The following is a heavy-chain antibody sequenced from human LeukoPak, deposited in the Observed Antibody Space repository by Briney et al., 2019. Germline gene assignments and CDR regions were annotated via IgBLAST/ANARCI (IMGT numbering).Heavy chain of an antibody. J-gene: IGHJ4*02. Sequence: GGSLRLSCAASGVTFSSYWMSWVRQAPGKGLEWVANIKQDGSEKYYVDSVKGRFTISRDNAKNSLYLQMNSLRAEDTAVYYCARRGYSYGYDYWGQGTLVTVSS. CDR2: IKQDGSEK. CDR1: GVTFSSYW. CDR3: ARRGYSYGYDY. D-gene: IGHD5-18*01. V-gene: IGHV3-7*01.